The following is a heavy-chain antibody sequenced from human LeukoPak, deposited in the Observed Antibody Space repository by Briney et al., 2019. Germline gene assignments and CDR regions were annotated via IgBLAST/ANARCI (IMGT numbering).Heavy chain of an antibody. Sequence: SETLSLTCTVSGGSISSYYWSWIRQPPGKGLEWIGYIYYSGSTYYNPSLKSRVTISVDTSKNQFSLKLSSVTAADTAVFYCARVITIFGVAFDYWGQGTLVTVSS. J-gene: IGHJ4*02. D-gene: IGHD3-3*01. CDR2: IYYSGST. V-gene: IGHV4-30-4*08. CDR3: ARVITIFGVAFDY. CDR1: GGSISSYY.